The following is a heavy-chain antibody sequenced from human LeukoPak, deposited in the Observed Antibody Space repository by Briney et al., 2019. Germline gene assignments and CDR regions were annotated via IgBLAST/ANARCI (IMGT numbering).Heavy chain of an antibody. Sequence: GGSLRLSCAASGFTFSSYEMNWVRQAPGKGLEWVSYISSSGSTIYYADSVKGRFTISRDNSKNTLYLQMNSLRAEDTAVYYCARDARGYLAYWGQGTLVTVSS. D-gene: IGHD5-18*01. CDR3: ARDARGYLAY. CDR2: ISSSGSTI. J-gene: IGHJ4*02. V-gene: IGHV3-48*03. CDR1: GFTFSSYE.